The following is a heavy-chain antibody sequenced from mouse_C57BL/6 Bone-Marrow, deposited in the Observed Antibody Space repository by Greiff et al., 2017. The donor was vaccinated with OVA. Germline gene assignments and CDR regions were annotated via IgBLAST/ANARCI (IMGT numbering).Heavy chain of an antibody. CDR3: ARRGLCWYFDV. V-gene: IGHV3-6*01. Sequence: VQLKESGPGLVKPSQSLSLTCSVTGYSITSGYYWNWIRQFPGNKLEWMGYISYDGSNNYNPSLKNRISITRDTSKNQFFLKLNSVTTEDTATYYCARRGLCWYFDVWGTGTTVTVSS. J-gene: IGHJ1*03. CDR1: GYSITSGYY. CDR2: ISYDGSN. D-gene: IGHD1-1*02.